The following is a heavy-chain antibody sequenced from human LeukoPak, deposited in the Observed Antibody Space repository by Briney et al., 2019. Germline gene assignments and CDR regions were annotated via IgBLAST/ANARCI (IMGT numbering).Heavy chain of an antibody. J-gene: IGHJ4*02. Sequence: PGGSLRLSCVASGFTFSKYGMHWVRQAPGKGLEWLAIKWYDGHNNYYADSVKGRFTISRDNSKNPLFLEMTGLRAEDTAVYYCAREWGLIAVAGGPGYWGQGALVTVSS. D-gene: IGHD6-19*01. V-gene: IGHV3-33*01. CDR2: KWYDGHNN. CDR1: GFTFSKYG. CDR3: AREWGLIAVAGGPGY.